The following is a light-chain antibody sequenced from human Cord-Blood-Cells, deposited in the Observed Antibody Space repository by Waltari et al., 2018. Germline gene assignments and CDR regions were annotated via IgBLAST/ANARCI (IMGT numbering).Light chain of an antibody. V-gene: IGKV1-33*01. CDR3: QQYDNLPPLT. Sequence: DIQMTQSPSSLSASVGDRVTITCQASQDISNYLNWYQQKPGKAPQLLIYDASNLETGVASRFSGSGSGTDYTFTISSLQPEDIATYYCQQYDNLPPLTFGGGTKVEIK. J-gene: IGKJ4*01. CDR2: DAS. CDR1: QDISNY.